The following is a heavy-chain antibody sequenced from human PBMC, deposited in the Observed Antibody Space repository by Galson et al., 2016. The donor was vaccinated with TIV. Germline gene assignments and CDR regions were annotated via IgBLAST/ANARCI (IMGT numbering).Heavy chain of an antibody. V-gene: IGHV1-18*01. CDR2: ISGYSVNT. Sequence: SVKVSCKASGYTFNNFGITWVRQAPGQGLEWMGWISGYSVNTNYAQKFQGRVTMTTDTSTSTAYMELRCLGSDDTAVYYCARVPQSPYCSTSTCKGYYLDVWGRGTTATVSS. CDR3: ARVPQSPYCSTSTCKGYYLDV. J-gene: IGHJ6*03. D-gene: IGHD2-2*01. CDR1: GYTFNNFG.